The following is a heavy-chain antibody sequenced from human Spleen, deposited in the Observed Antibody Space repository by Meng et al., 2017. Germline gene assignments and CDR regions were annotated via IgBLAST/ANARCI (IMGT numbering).Heavy chain of an antibody. J-gene: IGHJ4*02. CDR2: LGAHDGDT. Sequence: HVQLVQSASEVKKPGASVKVSCKASGYTFTDYAMNWVRQAPGQGLEWMAWLGAHDGDTSHAPKFQGRVTVSADRPTATAYMELRSLRSDDTAVYYCARGTPGLSYSASCGQGTLVTVSS. CDR3: ARGTPGLSYSAS. CDR1: GYTFTDYA. D-gene: IGHD3-10*01. V-gene: IGHV1-18*01.